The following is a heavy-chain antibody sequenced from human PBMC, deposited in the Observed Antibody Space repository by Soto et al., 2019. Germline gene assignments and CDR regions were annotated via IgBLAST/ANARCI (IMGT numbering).Heavy chain of an antibody. J-gene: IGHJ4*02. CDR3: ATNYYDSSGYLY. V-gene: IGHV1-46*01. CDR1: GHKFINYF. D-gene: IGHD3-22*01. CDR2: IDPSDNAT. Sequence: GASVKVSCKASGHKFINYFVHWVRQAPGQGLEWLGKIDPSDNATSYAQKFQGRVTLTRDPSTNTVYVELSSLRSEDTAIYYCATNYYDSSGYLYWGQGTLVTVSS.